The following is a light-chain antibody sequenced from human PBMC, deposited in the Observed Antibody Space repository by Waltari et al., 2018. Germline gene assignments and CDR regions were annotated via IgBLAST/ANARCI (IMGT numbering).Light chain of an antibody. CDR1: QSILTW. J-gene: IGKJ2*01. CDR3: QQYHDYSA. V-gene: IGKV1-5*03. Sequence: DTQMTQSPSTLSASVGDRVTITCRASQSILTWLAWYQQKPVKAPRLLIYKAFNLESGVPGRFSGSASGTEFNLTISSLQPDDSATYYCQQYHDYSAFGQGTKLEIK. CDR2: KAF.